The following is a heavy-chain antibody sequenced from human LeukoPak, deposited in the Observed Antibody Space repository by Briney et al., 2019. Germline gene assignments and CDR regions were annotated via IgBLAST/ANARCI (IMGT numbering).Heavy chain of an antibody. CDR2: IYYSGST. CDR3: ARDLGVAVADYYFDY. V-gene: IGHV4-30-4*08. CDR1: GGSISSGDYY. D-gene: IGHD6-19*01. Sequence: SETLSLTCTVSGGSISSGDYYWGWIRQPPGKGLEWIGYIYYSGSTYYNPSLKSRVTISVDTSKNQFSLKLSSVTAADTAVYYCARDLGVAVADYYFDYWGQGTLVTVSS. J-gene: IGHJ4*02.